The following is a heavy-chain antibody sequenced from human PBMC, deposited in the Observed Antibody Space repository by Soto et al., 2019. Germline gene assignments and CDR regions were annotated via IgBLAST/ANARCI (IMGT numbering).Heavy chain of an antibody. V-gene: IGHV3-15*01. D-gene: IGHD4-17*01. CDR1: GFTFSNAW. CDR2: IKSKTDGGTT. CDR3: TTDGSWAFYGDYGRFDY. J-gene: IGHJ4*02. Sequence: GSLRLSCAASGFTFSNAWMSWVRQAPGKGLEWVGRIKSKTDGGTTDYAAPVKGSFTISRDDSKNTLYLQMNSLKTEDTAVYYCTTDGSWAFYGDYGRFDYWGQGTLVTVSS.